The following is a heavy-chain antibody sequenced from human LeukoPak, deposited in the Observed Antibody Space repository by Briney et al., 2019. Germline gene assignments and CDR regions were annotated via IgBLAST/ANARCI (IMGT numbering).Heavy chain of an antibody. CDR1: GLTFRNYA. CDR2: IWFDGTEK. CDR3: ARVNGPNSGYYYTLDL. Sequence: GTSLRLSCAASGLTFRNYAMQWVRQAPGGRLEWVAVIWFDGTEKYYAASVRGLFTISRDSSESTLYLQMNGLRTEDTAVYYCARVNGPNSGYYYTLDLWGQGTPVTVSS. J-gene: IGHJ5*02. D-gene: IGHD3-22*01. V-gene: IGHV3-33*01.